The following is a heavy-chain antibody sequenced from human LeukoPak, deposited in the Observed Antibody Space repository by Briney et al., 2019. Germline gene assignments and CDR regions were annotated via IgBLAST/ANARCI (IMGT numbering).Heavy chain of an antibody. Sequence: SETLSLTCAVYGESFSGYYWSWIRQPPGKGLEWIGEINRNGTTNYNPSLKSRVTISIDTSKNQFSLKLSSVTAADTAVYYCARVQAVVVPAAKGRAWFDPWGQGTLVTVSS. V-gene: IGHV4-34*01. D-gene: IGHD2-2*01. CDR1: GESFSGYY. CDR3: ARVQAVVVPAAKGRAWFDP. J-gene: IGHJ5*02. CDR2: INRNGTT.